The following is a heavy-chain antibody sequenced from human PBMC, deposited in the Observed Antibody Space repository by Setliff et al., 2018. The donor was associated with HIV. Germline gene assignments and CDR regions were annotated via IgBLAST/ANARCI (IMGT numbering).Heavy chain of an antibody. CDR1: GGSISGGSYY. CDR2: VSSRGDT. CDR3: ARDNGDYFDT. J-gene: IGHJ4*02. D-gene: IGHD4-17*01. Sequence: SETLSLTCTGSGGSISGGSYYWSWIRQPAGKGLEWIGRVSSRGDTNYNPSLKSRVTISVDTSKNQFSLKLSSVTAADTAVYYCARDNGDYFDTWGQGILVTVSS. V-gene: IGHV4-61*02.